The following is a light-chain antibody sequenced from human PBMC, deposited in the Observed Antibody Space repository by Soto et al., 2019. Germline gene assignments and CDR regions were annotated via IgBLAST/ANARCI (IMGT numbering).Light chain of an antibody. J-gene: IGKJ1*01. CDR3: QKYNNWPET. Sequence: MTQSPDTLSVSPGERATLSCTASQNIGDNLAWYQQKPGQAPRLLIYDASIRATGVPARFSGSGSGTECTLTIGSLQSEDVAVYFGQKYNNWPETFGQGTKVDIK. V-gene: IGKV3-15*01. CDR2: DAS. CDR1: QNIGDN.